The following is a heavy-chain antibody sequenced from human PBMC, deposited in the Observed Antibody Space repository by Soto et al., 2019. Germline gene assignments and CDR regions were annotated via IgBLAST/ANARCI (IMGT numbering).Heavy chain of an antibody. J-gene: IGHJ6*01. CDR3: TTGSRKYYDFWSGYYSSYYYYGMDV. CDR1: SCTFSNAC. D-gene: IGHD3-3*01. Sequence: GGSLSLTCVTSSCTFSNACMSWVGQPAGKGLESVPRIKFKTDGGATDYAAPVKGRFTISRDDSKNTLYLQMNSLKTEDTAVYYCTTGSRKYYDFWSGYYSSYYYYGMDVWGHGTPVTVSS. CDR2: IKFKTDGGAT. V-gene: IGHV3-15*01.